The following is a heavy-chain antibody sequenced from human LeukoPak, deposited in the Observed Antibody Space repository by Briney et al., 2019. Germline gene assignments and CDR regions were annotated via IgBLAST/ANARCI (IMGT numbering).Heavy chain of an antibody. V-gene: IGHV1-69*04. CDR1: GGTFSSYA. D-gene: IGHD6-13*01. J-gene: IGHJ4*02. CDR3: ARGSSSFDY. Sequence: ASVKVTCKASGGTFSSYAISWVRQAPGQGLEWMGRIIPILGIANYAQKFQGRVTITADKSTSTAYMELSSLRSEDTAVYYCARGSSSFDYWGQGTLVTVSS. CDR2: IIPILGIA.